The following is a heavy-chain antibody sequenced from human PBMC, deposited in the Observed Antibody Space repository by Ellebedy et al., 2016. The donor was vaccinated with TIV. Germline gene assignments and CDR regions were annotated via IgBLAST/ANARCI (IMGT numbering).Heavy chain of an antibody. CDR2: ISSSSSYI. CDR3: ARDWGGGWNYGFGY. J-gene: IGHJ4*02. CDR1: GFTFSSYS. D-gene: IGHD1-7*01. V-gene: IGHV3-21*01. Sequence: GESLKISCAASGFTFSSYSMNWVRQAPGKGLEWVSSISSSSSYIYYADSVKGRFTISRDNAKNSLYLQMNSLRAEDTAVYYCARDWGGGWNYGFGYWGQGTLVTVSS.